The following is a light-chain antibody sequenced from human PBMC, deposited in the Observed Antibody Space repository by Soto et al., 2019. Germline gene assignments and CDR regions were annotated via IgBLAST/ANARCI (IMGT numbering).Light chain of an antibody. CDR3: HQYVTSPWT. CDR2: GAS. Sequence: EIVLTQSPGTLSLSPGERATLSCRASQTVSGSYLAWYQQKPGQAPRLLIYGASRRATGIPDRFSGSGSGTYFTLTISRVEPEDFAVYYCHQYVTSPWTLGQGTKVEIK. CDR1: QTVSGSY. J-gene: IGKJ1*01. V-gene: IGKV3-20*01.